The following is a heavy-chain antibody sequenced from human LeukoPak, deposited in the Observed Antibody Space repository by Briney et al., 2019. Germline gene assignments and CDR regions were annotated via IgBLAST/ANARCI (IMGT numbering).Heavy chain of an antibody. CDR3: ARDPPAYCGGDCYPY. J-gene: IGHJ4*02. CDR1: GGSISSGGYY. Sequence: SETLSLTCTVSGGSISSGGYYWSWIRQHPGKGLEWIGYIYYSGSTYYNPSLKSRVTISVDTSKNQFSLKLSSVTAADTAVYYCARDPPAYCGGDCYPYWGQGTLVTASS. V-gene: IGHV4-31*03. CDR2: IYYSGST. D-gene: IGHD2-21*02.